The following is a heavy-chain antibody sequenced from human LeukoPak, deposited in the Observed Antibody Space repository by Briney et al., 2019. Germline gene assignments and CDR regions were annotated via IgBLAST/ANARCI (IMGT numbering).Heavy chain of an antibody. CDR2: IYYTGST. V-gene: IGHV4-59*08. J-gene: IGHJ4*02. CDR3: ARHQGHDFYDSSGFYAFDY. CDR1: GGSISNYY. D-gene: IGHD3-22*01. Sequence: PSETLSLTCTVSGGSISNYYWSWIRQPPGKGLEWIGYIYYTGSTNYNPSLKSRVTISVDTSKNQFSPKLTSVTAADTAVYFCARHQGHDFYDSSGFYAFDYWGEGTLVTVSS.